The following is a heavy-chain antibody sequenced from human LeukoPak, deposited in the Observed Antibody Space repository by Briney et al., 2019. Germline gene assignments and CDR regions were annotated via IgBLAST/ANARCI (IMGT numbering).Heavy chain of an antibody. CDR3: ARYSSSSGWFDP. Sequence: PSETLSLTCPVSGGSISSSGYYWGWIRQPPGKGLEWIGAIYYSGSTVYNASLNSRVTISVDTSKNQFSLRLSSVTAADTAMYYCARYSSSSGWFDPWGQGTLVTVSS. J-gene: IGHJ5*02. CDR2: IYYSGST. D-gene: IGHD6-6*01. CDR1: GGSISSSGYY. V-gene: IGHV4-39*01.